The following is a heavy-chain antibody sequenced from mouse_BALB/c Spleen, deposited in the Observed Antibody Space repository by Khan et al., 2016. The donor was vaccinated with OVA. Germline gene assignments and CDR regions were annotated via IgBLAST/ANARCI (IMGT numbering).Heavy chain of an antibody. D-gene: IGHD2-12*01. CDR3: IREGAYEKSDGWFAY. V-gene: IGHV1-4*01. CDR2: INPSNNYT. CDR1: GYTFTSYT. Sequence: QVQLKESGAALARLGASVKMSCKASGYTFTSYTMHWVRQRPGQVLEWIGHINPSNNYTNYNQNFKDKATLIVDKSSTTAYMQLSSLTSEDSAVYYGIREGAYEKSDGWFAYWGQGTLVTVSA. J-gene: IGHJ3*01.